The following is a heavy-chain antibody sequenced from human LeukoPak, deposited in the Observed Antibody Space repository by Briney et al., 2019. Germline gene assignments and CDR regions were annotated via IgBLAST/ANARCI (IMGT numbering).Heavy chain of an antibody. V-gene: IGHV1-46*01. CDR2: ITPSGGNT. D-gene: IGHD3-10*01. Sequence: ASVKVSCKASGFTFTSSYMHWVRQAPGQGLEWVGIITPSGGNTNYAQKFQGRVTITADESTSTAYMELRSLRSDDTAVYYCARDSYYGSGSNHITWGQGTLVTVSS. CDR3: ARDSYYGSGSNHIT. CDR1: GFTFTSSY. J-gene: IGHJ5*02.